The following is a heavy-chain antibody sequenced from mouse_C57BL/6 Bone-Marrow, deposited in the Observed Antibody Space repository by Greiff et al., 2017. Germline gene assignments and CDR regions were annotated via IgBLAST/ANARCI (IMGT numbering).Heavy chain of an antibody. CDR1: GYTFTDYY. Sequence: EVQLQQSGPVLVKPGASVKMSCKASGYTFTDYYMNWVKQSHGKSLEWIGVINPYNGGTSYNQKFKGKATLTVDKSSSTAYMELNSLTSEDSAVYYCARISLYYYGSSSFDYWGQGTTLTVSS. CDR3: ARISLYYYGSSSFDY. CDR2: INPYNGGT. D-gene: IGHD1-1*01. J-gene: IGHJ2*01. V-gene: IGHV1-19*01.